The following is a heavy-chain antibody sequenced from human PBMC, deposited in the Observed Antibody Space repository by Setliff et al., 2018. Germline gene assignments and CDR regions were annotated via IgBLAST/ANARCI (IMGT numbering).Heavy chain of an antibody. V-gene: IGHV1-3*01. CDR3: ARGRSTYLIDV. J-gene: IGHJ6*03. CDR2: INAGNGDT. Sequence: ASVKVSCKASGYTFANYGLHWVRQAPGQRLEWMGWINAGNGDTKFSQKFQDTITMTADTSASTAYMELSSLRSEDTAVYYCARGRSTYLIDVWGKGTTVTVSS. CDR1: GYTFANYG.